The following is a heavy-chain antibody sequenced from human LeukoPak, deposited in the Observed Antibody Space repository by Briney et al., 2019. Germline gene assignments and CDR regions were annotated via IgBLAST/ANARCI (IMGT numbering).Heavy chain of an antibody. CDR1: GFTFSSYA. J-gene: IGHJ6*02. D-gene: IGHD3-3*01. CDR3: ANSAAISFYYGLDL. CDR2: ISGSGGST. V-gene: IGHV3-23*01. Sequence: GGSLRLSCAASGFTFSSYAMSWVRQAPGKGLEWVSAISGSGGSTYYADSVKGRFTISRDNSKNTLFLQMNSLRVEDTAPYYCANSAAISFYYGLDLWGQGTPVTVPS.